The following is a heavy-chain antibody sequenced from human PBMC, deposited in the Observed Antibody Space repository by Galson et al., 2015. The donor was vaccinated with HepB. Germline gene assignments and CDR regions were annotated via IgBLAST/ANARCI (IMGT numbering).Heavy chain of an antibody. V-gene: IGHV3-7*03. CDR2: INQDGSEK. Sequence: SLRLSCAASGFTFKNYWMSWVRQAPGKGLEWVANINQDGSEKYYVDSVKGRFTISRDTAKNSLYLHMDTLRAEDTGTYHCARGPDSHVVVRAAHRYDYYGMDVWGQGTTVTVS. D-gene: IGHD3-22*01. J-gene: IGHJ6*02. CDR1: GFTFKNYW. CDR3: ARGPDSHVVVRAAHRYDYYGMDV.